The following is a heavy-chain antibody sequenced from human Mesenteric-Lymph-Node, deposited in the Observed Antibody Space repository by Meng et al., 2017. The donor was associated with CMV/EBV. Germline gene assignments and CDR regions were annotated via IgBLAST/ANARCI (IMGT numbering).Heavy chain of an antibody. V-gene: IGHV3-23*03. CDR3: AKDGGGSDYYDGMDV. J-gene: IGHJ6*02. D-gene: IGHD1-26*01. Sequence: GGSLRLSCAASGFTFNNYAMSWVRQAPGKGLEWVSIIYRGGGTFYRDSVIGRFTSSRDMSKNTMYLEMNRLRAEDTAVYYCAKDGGGSDYYDGMDVWGLGTTVTVSS. CDR2: IIYRGGGT. CDR1: GFTFNNYA.